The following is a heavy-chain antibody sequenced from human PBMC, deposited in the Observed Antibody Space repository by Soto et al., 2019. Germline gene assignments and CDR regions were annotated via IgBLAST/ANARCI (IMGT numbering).Heavy chain of an antibody. CDR3: ARSPGSGSYYNLHSDY. CDR1: GGSISSGDYY. D-gene: IGHD3-10*01. CDR2: IHYTGST. V-gene: IGHV4-30-4*01. Sequence: SETLSLTCTVSGGSISSGDYYWSWIRQPPGKGLEWIGHIHYTGSTYSNPSLKSRVAISVDKSKNQISLKLSSVTAADSAVYYCARSPGSGSYYNLHSDYWGQGTLVTVSS. J-gene: IGHJ4*02.